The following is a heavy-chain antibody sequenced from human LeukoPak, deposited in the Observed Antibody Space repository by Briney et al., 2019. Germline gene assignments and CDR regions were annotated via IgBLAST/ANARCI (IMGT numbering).Heavy chain of an antibody. CDR1: GFTFSHFW. CDR3: AKDDHASSGYYLDY. D-gene: IGHD3-22*01. Sequence: GGSLRLSCAASGFTFSHFWMSWVRQAPGKGLEWVAYIKKTGSETYYVDSVKGRFTISRDNSKNTLYLQMNSLRAEDTAIYYCAKDDHASSGYYLDYWGQGTLVTVSS. V-gene: IGHV3-7*03. CDR2: IKKTGSET. J-gene: IGHJ4*02.